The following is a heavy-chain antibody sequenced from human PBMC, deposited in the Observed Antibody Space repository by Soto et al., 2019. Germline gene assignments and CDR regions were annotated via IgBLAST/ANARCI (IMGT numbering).Heavy chain of an antibody. Sequence: GGSLRLSCAASGCTFSSYGMHWVRQAPGKGLEWVAVISYDGSNKYYADSVKGRFTISRDNSKNTLYLQMNSLRAEDTAVYYCAKAPYYDSSGYYYGDYWGQGTLVTVSS. CDR2: ISYDGSNK. V-gene: IGHV3-30*18. CDR1: GCTFSSYG. J-gene: IGHJ4*02. CDR3: AKAPYYDSSGYYYGDY. D-gene: IGHD3-22*01.